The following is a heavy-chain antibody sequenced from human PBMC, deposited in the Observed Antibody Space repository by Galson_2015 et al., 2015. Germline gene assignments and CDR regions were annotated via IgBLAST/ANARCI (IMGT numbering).Heavy chain of an antibody. V-gene: IGHV1-3*01. Sequence: SVKVSCKASGYTFTSYAMHWVRQAPGQRLEWMGWINAGNGNTKYSQKFQGRVTITRDTSASTAYMELSSLRSEDTAVYYCARVAWYYYDSSGFPNRGIAQYSYYGMDVWGQGTTVTVSS. J-gene: IGHJ6*02. CDR2: INAGNGNT. CDR3: ARVAWYYYDSSGFPNRGIAQYSYYGMDV. CDR1: GYTFTSYA. D-gene: IGHD3-22*01.